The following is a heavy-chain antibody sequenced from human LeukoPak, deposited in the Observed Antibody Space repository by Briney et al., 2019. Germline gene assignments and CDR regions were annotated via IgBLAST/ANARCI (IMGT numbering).Heavy chain of an antibody. V-gene: IGHV4-34*01. CDR2: INHSGSS. CDR3: ARGSGSYYRA. CDR1: GGSLRGYY. J-gene: IGHJ5*02. Sequence: SETLSLTCGVSGGSLRGYYWSWIRQPPGKGLEWIGEINHSGSSNYNPSLKSRVTISGDTPNNQFSLKVTSVTAADTAVYYCARGSGSYYRAWGQGTLVTVSS. D-gene: IGHD1-26*01.